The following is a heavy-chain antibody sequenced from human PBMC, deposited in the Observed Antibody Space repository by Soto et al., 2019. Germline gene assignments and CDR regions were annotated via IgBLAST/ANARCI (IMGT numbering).Heavy chain of an antibody. CDR2: IYHSGST. CDR3: AAYCSSTSCQPDNYMDV. V-gene: IGHV4-4*02. CDR1: SGSISSSNW. Sequence: SETLSLTCAVSSGSISSSNWWGWVRQPPGKGLEWIGEIYHSGSTNYNPSLKSRVTISVDKSKNQFSLKLSSVTAADTAVYYCAAYCSSTSCQPDNYMDVWGKGTTVTVSS. D-gene: IGHD2-2*01. J-gene: IGHJ6*03.